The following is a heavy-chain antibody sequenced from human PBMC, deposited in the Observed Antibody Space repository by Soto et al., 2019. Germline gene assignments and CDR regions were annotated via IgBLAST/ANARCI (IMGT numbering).Heavy chain of an antibody. D-gene: IGHD2-21*02. Sequence: GGSLRLSCAASGFTVSSNYMSWVRQAPGKGLEWVSVIYSGGSTYYADSVKGRFTISRHNSKNTLYLQMNSLRAEDTAVYYCARRSVNAYCGGDCYWGFDYWGQGTLVTVSS. J-gene: IGHJ4*02. V-gene: IGHV3-53*04. CDR1: GFTVSSNY. CDR3: ARRSVNAYCGGDCYWGFDY. CDR2: IYSGGST.